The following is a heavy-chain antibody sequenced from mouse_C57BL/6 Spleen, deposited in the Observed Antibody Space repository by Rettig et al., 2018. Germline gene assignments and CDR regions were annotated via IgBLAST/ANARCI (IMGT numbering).Heavy chain of an antibody. CDR3: ARWGDDYDSPYAMDY. V-gene: IGHV1-81*01. Sequence: IYPRSGNTYYNEKFKGKATLTADKSSSTAYMELRSLTSEDSAVYFCARWGDDYDSPYAMDYWGQGTSVTVSS. J-gene: IGHJ4*01. CDR2: IYPRSGNT. D-gene: IGHD2-4*01.